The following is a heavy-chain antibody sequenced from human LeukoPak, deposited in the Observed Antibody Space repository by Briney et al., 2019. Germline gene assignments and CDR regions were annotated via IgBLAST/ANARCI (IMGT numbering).Heavy chain of an antibody. D-gene: IGHD6-13*01. CDR3: ARGGIAAAGGDY. J-gene: IGHJ4*02. CDR2: ISSNGGST. CDR1: GFTFSSYA. Sequence: GGSLGLSCAASGFTFSSYAMHWVRQAPGKGLEYVSAISSNGGSTYYANSVKGRFTISRDNSKNTLYLQMGSLRAEDMAVYYCARGGIAAAGGDYWGQGTLVTVSS. V-gene: IGHV3-64*01.